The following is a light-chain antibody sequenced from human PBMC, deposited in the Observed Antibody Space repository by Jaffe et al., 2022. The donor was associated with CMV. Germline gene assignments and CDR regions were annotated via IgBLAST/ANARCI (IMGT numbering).Light chain of an antibody. Sequence: EIVLTQSPATLSLSPGERATLSCRASQSVSGSLAWYQQKPGQAPRLLIFETSNRATGIPARFSGRGSGTDFTLTISSLEPEDFAVYFCQQGGKWPRMYTFGQGTKLEIK. V-gene: IGKV3-11*01. CDR3: QQGGKWPRMYT. CDR1: QSVSGS. CDR2: ETS. J-gene: IGKJ2*01.